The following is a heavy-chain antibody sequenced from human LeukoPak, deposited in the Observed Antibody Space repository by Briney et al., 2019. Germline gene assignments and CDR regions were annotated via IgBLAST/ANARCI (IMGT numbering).Heavy chain of an antibody. Sequence: GGSLRLSCAASGFTFSSYAMHWVRQAPGKGLEWVAVKSYDGSSEYYADSVKGRFTISRDNSKSTLYLQMNSLRAEDTAVYYCARDLKYCSSTSCPMHTSDYWGRGTLVTVSS. V-gene: IGHV3-30-3*01. D-gene: IGHD2-2*01. J-gene: IGHJ4*02. CDR1: GFTFSSYA. CDR2: KSYDGSSE. CDR3: ARDLKYCSSTSCPMHTSDY.